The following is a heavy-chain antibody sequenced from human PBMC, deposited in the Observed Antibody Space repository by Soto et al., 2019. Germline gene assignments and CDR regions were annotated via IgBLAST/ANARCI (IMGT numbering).Heavy chain of an antibody. CDR2: IIPIFGTA. CDR3: ARDPSYGDYVGY. V-gene: IGHV1-69*13. Sequence: ASVKVSCKASGGTFSSYAISWVRQAPGQGPEWMGGIIPIFGTANYAQKFQGRVTITADESTSTAYMELSSLRSEDTAVYYCARDPSYGDYVGYWGQGTLVTVSS. D-gene: IGHD4-17*01. CDR1: GGTFSSYA. J-gene: IGHJ4*02.